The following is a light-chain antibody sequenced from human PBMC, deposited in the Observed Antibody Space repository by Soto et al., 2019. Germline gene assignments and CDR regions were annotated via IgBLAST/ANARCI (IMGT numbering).Light chain of an antibody. CDR2: VAS. V-gene: IGKV3-20*01. CDR3: QQYGSSPIT. Sequence: EIVLTQSPGTLSLSPGERATLSCRASQSVSSNYLALYQQKPGQAPRVLIYVASSRATGIPDRFSGSGSGTDFTLTISRLEPEDFAVYYCQQYGSSPITFGQGTRLEIK. CDR1: QSVSSNY. J-gene: IGKJ5*01.